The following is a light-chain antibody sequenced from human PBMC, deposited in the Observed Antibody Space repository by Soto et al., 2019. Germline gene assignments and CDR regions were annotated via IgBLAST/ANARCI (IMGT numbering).Light chain of an antibody. CDR3: QSYDNSLNHVV. V-gene: IGLV1-40*01. J-gene: IGLJ2*01. CDR2: GDN. CDR1: SSNIGSFYV. Sequence: QSVLTQPPSVSGAPGQRVTIPCTGSSSNIGSFYVVHWYQQLPGTVPKLLIYGDNNRPSGVPDRFSGSKSGTAASLAITGLQAEDEADYYCQSYDNSLNHVVFGGGTKVTVL.